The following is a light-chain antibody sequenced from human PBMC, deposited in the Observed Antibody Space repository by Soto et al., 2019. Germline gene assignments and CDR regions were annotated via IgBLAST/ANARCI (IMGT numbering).Light chain of an antibody. V-gene: IGLV2-14*01. Sequence: QSALTQPASVSGSPGQSITISCTGTSSDIGGYKHVSWYQQYPGEAPKIMIYEVNNRPSGVSNRFSGSKSGNTASLTISGLQTEDEADYYCCSFTSSNTVIFGGGTQLTVL. CDR2: EVN. CDR3: CSFTSSNTVI. CDR1: SSDIGGYKH. J-gene: IGLJ2*01.